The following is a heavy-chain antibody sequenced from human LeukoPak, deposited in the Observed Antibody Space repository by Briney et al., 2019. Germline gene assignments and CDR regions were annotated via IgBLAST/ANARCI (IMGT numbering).Heavy chain of an antibody. CDR1: GGSISSSSYY. V-gene: IGHV4-39*07. Sequence: PSETLSLTCTASGGSISSSSYYWGWIRQPPGKGLEWIGSIYYSGSTYYNPSLKSRVTISVDTSKNQFSLKLSSVTAADTAVYYCARGVGSWYYYYYHYMDVWGKGTTVTVSS. J-gene: IGHJ6*03. CDR2: IYYSGST. D-gene: IGHD6-13*01. CDR3: ARGVGSWYYYYYHYMDV.